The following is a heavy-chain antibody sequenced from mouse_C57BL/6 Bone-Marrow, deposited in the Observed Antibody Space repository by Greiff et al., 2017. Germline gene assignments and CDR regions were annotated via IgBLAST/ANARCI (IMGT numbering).Heavy chain of an antibody. CDR2: ISSGGDYI. Sequence: EVQLMESGEGLVKPGGSLKLSCAASGFTFSSYAMSWVRQTPEQRLEWVAYISSGGDYIYYADTVKGRFTISIDNARNTLYLQMSSLKSEDTAMYYCTREKFPRYDVGYAMAYWGQGTAVTVSA. D-gene: IGHD2-12*01. V-gene: IGHV5-9-1*02. J-gene: IGHJ4*01. CDR3: TREKFPRYDVGYAMAY. CDR1: GFTFSSYA.